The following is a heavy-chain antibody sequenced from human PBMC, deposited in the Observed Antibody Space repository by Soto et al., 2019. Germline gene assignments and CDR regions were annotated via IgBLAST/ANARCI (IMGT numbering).Heavy chain of an antibody. V-gene: IGHV3-23*01. CDR2: ITGGGDTA. CDR3: AKRDRSNWSYFDY. D-gene: IGHD1-20*01. Sequence: GGSLRLSCAASGLTFSNYAMTWVRQAPGRGLEWVSVITGGGDTAYYADSVKGRFTISRDNSKNTLYLQMNSLRAEDTALYYCAKRDRSNWSYFDYWGQGTLVTVSS. CDR1: GLTFSNYA. J-gene: IGHJ4*02.